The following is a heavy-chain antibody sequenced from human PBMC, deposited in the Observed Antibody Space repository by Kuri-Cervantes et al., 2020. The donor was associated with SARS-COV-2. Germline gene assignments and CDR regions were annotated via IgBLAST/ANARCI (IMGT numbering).Heavy chain of an antibody. V-gene: IGHV4-38-2*02. Sequence: ESLKISCTVSGHSIKTPFFWAWIRQSPGKGLEWMGSILHNGNTYYNPSLKSRVTISVDTSKNQFSLKLSSVTAADTAVYYCARPAAGPPPGHWSGYYASGWFDPWGQGTLVTVSS. CDR2: ILHNGNT. D-gene: IGHD3-3*01. CDR1: GHSIKTPFF. J-gene: IGHJ5*02. CDR3: ARPAAGPPPGHWSGYYASGWFDP.